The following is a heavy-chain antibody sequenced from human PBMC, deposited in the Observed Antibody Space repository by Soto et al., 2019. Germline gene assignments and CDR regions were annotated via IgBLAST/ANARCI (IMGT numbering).Heavy chain of an antibody. Sequence: GASVKVSCKASGYTFTNYGISWVRPAPGQGLEWMGWINTYNGNTNHAQKLQGRVTMTTDTSTSTAYMELRSLRSDDTAVYYCARGVGSGTYYNQYNWFDPWGQGTLVTVSS. CDR2: INTYNGNT. V-gene: IGHV1-18*01. CDR1: GYTFTNYG. D-gene: IGHD3-10*01. J-gene: IGHJ5*02. CDR3: ARGVGSGTYYNQYNWFDP.